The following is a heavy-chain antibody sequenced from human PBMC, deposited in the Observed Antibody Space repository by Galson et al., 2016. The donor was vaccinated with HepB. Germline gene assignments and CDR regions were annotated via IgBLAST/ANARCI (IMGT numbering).Heavy chain of an antibody. V-gene: IGHV1-18*01. CDR3: ARGAGSFYDSPFDS. D-gene: IGHD5/OR15-5a*01. CDR1: GYTFARNG. J-gene: IGHJ4*02. Sequence: SVKVSCKASGYTFARNGLNWVRQAPRQGLEWMGWISGYNGDASYAQKFQDRVTLTTDTSTSTVYMELRSLRFDDTAVYYCARGAGSFYDSPFDSWGQGTLVTVSS. CDR2: ISGYNGDA.